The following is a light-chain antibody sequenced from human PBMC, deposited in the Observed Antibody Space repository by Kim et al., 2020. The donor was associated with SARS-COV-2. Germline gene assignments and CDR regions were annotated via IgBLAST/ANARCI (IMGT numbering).Light chain of an antibody. Sequence: LSASVGDRVTITCRASQSISSYWYQQKPGKAPKLLIYAASSLQSGVPSRFSGSGSGTDFTLTISSLQPEDFATYYCQQSYSTPPSTFGQGTKLEI. CDR3: QQSYSTPPST. CDR1: QSISSY. CDR2: AAS. V-gene: IGKV1-39*01. J-gene: IGKJ2*01.